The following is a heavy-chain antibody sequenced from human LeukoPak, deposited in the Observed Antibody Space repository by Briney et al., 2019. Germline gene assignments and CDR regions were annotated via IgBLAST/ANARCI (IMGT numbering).Heavy chain of an antibody. CDR1: GYTFTSYE. CDR3: ARGHFGVDSSGHPTDDY. V-gene: IGHV1-8*01. D-gene: IGHD3-22*01. CDR2: MNPNSGKT. Sequence: ASVKVSCKASGYTFTSYEINWVRQATGQGLEWMGWMNPNSGKTGYAQKFQGRVTMTRDTSISTAYMELSSLRSEDTAVYYCARGHFGVDSSGHPTDDYWGQGTLVTVSS. J-gene: IGHJ4*02.